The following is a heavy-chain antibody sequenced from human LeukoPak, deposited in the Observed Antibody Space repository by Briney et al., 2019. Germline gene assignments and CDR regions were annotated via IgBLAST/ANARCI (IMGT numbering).Heavy chain of an antibody. CDR2: ISSSGSHI. D-gene: IGHD3-10*02. CDR3: AELGITMIGGV. J-gene: IGHJ6*04. Sequence: GGSLRLSCAASGFTFSSYSMNWVRQAPGKGLEWVSSISSSGSHIYYADSVKGRITISRDNAKNSLYLQMNSLRAEDTAVYYCAELGITMIGGVWGKGTTVTISS. CDR1: GFTFSSYS. V-gene: IGHV3-21*01.